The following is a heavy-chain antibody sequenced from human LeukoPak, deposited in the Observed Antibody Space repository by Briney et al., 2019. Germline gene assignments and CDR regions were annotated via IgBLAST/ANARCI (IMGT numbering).Heavy chain of an antibody. CDR1: GGSISSSSYY. Sequence: SETLSLTCTVSGGSISSSSYYWGWIRQPPGKGLEWIGSIYYSGSTYYNPSLKSRVTISVDTSKNQFSLKLSSVTAADTAVYYCARAGPHSSIDYWGQGTLVTVSS. V-gene: IGHV4-39*07. CDR3: ARAGPHSSIDY. J-gene: IGHJ4*02. D-gene: IGHD6-13*01. CDR2: IYYSGST.